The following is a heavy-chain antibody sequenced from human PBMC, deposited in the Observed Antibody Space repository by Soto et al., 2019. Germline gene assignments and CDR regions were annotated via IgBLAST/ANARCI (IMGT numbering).Heavy chain of an antibody. V-gene: IGHV3-66*01. Sequence: EVQLVQSGGGLVQPGGSLRLSCAASGFTVRNNYLSWVRQAPGKGLQWVSLIYSDGGTDYAESVKGRFTISRDNSKNTLYLQMNSLKAEDTAIYYCATRMTTAPYWGQGTLVTVSS. CDR3: ATRMTTAPY. CDR1: GFTVRNNY. D-gene: IGHD4-17*01. CDR2: IYSDGGT. J-gene: IGHJ4*02.